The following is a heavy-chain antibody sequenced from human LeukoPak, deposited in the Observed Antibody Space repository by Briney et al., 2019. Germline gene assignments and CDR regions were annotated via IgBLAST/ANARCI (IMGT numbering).Heavy chain of an antibody. D-gene: IGHD2-2*01. V-gene: IGHV4-4*07. CDR1: GGSISSYY. CDR2: IYTSGST. CDR3: AREAWYCSSTSCYVGIDY. J-gene: IGHJ4*02. Sequence: PSETLSLTCTVSGGSISSYYWSWIRQPAGKGLEWIGRIYTSGSTNYNPSLKSRVTMSVDTSKNQFSLKLSSVNAADTAVYYCAREAWYCSSTSCYVGIDYWGQGTLVTVSS.